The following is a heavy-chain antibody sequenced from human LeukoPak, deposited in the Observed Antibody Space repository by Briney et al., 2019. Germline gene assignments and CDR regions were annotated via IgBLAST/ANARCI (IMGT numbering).Heavy chain of an antibody. V-gene: IGHV4-59*08. D-gene: IGHD6-6*01. CDR3: ASSEPGSSSSGSSLDY. Sequence: PSETLSLTCTVSGGSISSYYWSWIRQPPGKGLEWIGYIHYSGSTNYNPSLKSRVTISVDTSKNQFSLKLSSVTAAVTAVYYCASSEPGSSSSGSSLDYWGQGTLVTVSS. CDR2: IHYSGST. J-gene: IGHJ4*02. CDR1: GGSISSYY.